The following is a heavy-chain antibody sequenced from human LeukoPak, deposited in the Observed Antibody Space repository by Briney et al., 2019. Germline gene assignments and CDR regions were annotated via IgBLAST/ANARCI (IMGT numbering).Heavy chain of an antibody. CDR2: ISSSSSYI. J-gene: IGHJ4*02. CDR1: GFTFSSYS. Sequence: GGSLRLSCAASGFTFSSYSMNWVRQAPGKGLEWVSSISSSSSYIYYADSVKGRFTLSRDNAKNSLYLQMNSLRAEDTAVYYCARVNWNDGEDYFDYWGQGTLVTVSS. CDR3: ARVNWNDGEDYFDY. D-gene: IGHD1-1*01. V-gene: IGHV3-21*01.